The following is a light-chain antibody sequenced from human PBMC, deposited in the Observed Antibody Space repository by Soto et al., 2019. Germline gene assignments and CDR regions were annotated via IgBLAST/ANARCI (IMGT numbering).Light chain of an antibody. Sequence: EIVLTQSPGTLSLSPGERATLSCRASQRVTSSYLAWYQRKPGQAPRLLIFAASTRATGIPDRFSGSGSGTDFTLTISRLEPEDFALYYCQQYGSTPPTFGQGTKVEIK. CDR3: QQYGSTPPT. V-gene: IGKV3-20*01. J-gene: IGKJ2*01. CDR2: AAS. CDR1: QRVTSSY.